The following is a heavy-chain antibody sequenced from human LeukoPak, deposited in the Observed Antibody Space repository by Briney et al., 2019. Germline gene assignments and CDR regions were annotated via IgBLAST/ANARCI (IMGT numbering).Heavy chain of an antibody. CDR3: AKDYVWGSYRYDGEGVFDY. CDR2: IYYSGST. CDR1: GGSISSSSYY. Sequence: SETLSLTCTVSGGSISSSSYYWGWIRQPPGKGLEWIGSIYYSGSTYYNPSLKSRVTISVDTSKNQFSLKLSSVTAADTAVYYCAKDYVWGSYRYDGEGVFDYWGQGTLVTVSS. J-gene: IGHJ4*02. D-gene: IGHD3-16*02. V-gene: IGHV4-39*07.